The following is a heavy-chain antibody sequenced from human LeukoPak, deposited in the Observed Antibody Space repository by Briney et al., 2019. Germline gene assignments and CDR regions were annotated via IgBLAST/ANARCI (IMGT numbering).Heavy chain of an antibody. J-gene: IGHJ4*02. Sequence: GGSLRLSCAVSGFTFNSYGMHWVRQAPSKGLEWVAVIWYDGSNKYYADSVKGRFTISRDNFKNTLYLQMNSLRAEDTAVYYCARYSSGWSLDYWGQGTLVTVSS. CDR1: GFTFNSYG. CDR3: ARYSSGWSLDY. CDR2: IWYDGSNK. D-gene: IGHD6-19*01. V-gene: IGHV3-33*01.